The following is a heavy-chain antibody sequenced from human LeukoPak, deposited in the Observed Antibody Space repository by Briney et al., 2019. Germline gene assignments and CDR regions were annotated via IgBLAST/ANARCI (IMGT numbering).Heavy chain of an antibody. CDR1: GFTFSSYG. CDR2: ISYDGSNK. J-gene: IGHJ3*02. CDR3: AREVSGAFDT. V-gene: IGHV3-30*03. Sequence: PGGSLRLSCAASGFTFSSYGMHWVRQAPGKGLEWVAVISYDGSNKYYADSVKGRFTISRDNSKNTLFLQLNSLRSDDTAVYFCAREVSGAFDTWGQGTMVTVSS.